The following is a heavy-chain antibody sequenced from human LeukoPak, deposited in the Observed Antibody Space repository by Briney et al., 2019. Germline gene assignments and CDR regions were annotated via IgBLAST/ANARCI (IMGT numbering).Heavy chain of an antibody. CDR1: GFTFDDYG. V-gene: IGHV3-20*01. CDR3: ARLGCSGTSCYFDY. D-gene: IGHD2-2*01. Sequence: GGSLRLSCAASGFTFDDYGMSWVRQAPGKGLEWVSDINWDGGSTGYADSVKGRFTISRDSAKNSLYLQMNSLRAEDTALFHCARLGCSGTSCYFDYWGQGTLVTVSS. J-gene: IGHJ4*02. CDR2: INWDGGST.